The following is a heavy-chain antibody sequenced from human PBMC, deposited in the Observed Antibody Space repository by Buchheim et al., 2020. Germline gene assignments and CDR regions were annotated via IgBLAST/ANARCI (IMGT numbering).Heavy chain of an antibody. CDR2: IYYSGST. D-gene: IGHD6-13*01. CDR1: GGSISSYY. CDR3: ARLPYYSSSWYYYGMDV. J-gene: IGHJ6*02. V-gene: IGHV4-59*01. Sequence: QVQLQESGPGLVKPSETLSLTCTVSGGSISSYYWSWIRQPPGKGLEWIGYIYYSGSTNYNPSLKSRVTISVDTSKNQFSLKLSSVTAADTAVYYCARLPYYSSSWYYYGMDVWGQGTT.